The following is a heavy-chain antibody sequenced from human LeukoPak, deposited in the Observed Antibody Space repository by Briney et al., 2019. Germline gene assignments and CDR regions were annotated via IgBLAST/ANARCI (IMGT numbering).Heavy chain of an antibody. Sequence: SQTLSLTCTVSGGSISSGGYYWSWIRQHPGKGLEWIGYIYYSGSTYYNPSLKSRVTISVDTSKNQFSLKLSSVTAADTAVYYCARLYCSGGSCYGWFDPWGQGTLVTVSS. CDR1: GGSISSGGYY. CDR3: ARLYCSGGSCYGWFDP. J-gene: IGHJ5*02. D-gene: IGHD2-15*01. V-gene: IGHV4-31*03. CDR2: IYYSGST.